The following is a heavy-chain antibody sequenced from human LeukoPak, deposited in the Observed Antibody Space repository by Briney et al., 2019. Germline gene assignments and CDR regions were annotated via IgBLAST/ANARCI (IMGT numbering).Heavy chain of an antibody. CDR1: GGTFSSYA. CDR3: ARRDSSGDYETGYYYGMDV. D-gene: IGHD3-22*01. CDR2: IIPLLGIA. J-gene: IGHJ6*02. Sequence: SVNLSCKVSGGTFSSYAICWVRQAPGQGLEWMGRIIPLLGIANYAQKCQGRVTITADKYTSTDYMELSSLRAEDTAVYYCARRDSSGDYETGYYYGMDVGGQGTRSPSP. V-gene: IGHV1-69*04.